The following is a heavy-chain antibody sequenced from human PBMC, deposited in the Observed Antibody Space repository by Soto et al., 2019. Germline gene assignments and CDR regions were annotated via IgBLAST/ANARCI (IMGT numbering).Heavy chain of an antibody. J-gene: IGHJ6*02. CDR1: GYTFTSYY. Sequence: QVQLVQSGAEVKKPGASVKVSCKASGYTFTSYYMHWVRQAPGQGLEWMGIINPSGGSTSYAQKFQGRVTMTRDTSKSTVYMELSSLRSEDTAVYYCARVAFCSSTSCYGWNYYGMDVWGQGTTVTVSS. D-gene: IGHD2-2*01. CDR2: INPSGGST. CDR3: ARVAFCSSTSCYGWNYYGMDV. V-gene: IGHV1-46*01.